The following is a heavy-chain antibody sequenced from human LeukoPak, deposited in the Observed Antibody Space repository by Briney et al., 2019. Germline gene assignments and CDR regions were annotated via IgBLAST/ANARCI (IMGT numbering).Heavy chain of an antibody. D-gene: IGHD3-22*01. Sequence: ASVKVSCKASGYTFTGYYMHWVRQAPGQGLEWMGWINPNSGGTNYAQKFQGKVTMTRDTSISTAYMELSRLRSDDTAVYYCARLHYYDSSGYANDYWGQGTLVTVSS. V-gene: IGHV1-2*02. J-gene: IGHJ4*02. CDR2: INPNSGGT. CDR1: GYTFTGYY. CDR3: ARLHYYDSSGYANDY.